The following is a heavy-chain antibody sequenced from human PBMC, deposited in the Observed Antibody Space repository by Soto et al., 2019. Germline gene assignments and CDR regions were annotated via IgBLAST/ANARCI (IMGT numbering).Heavy chain of an antibody. Sequence: SETLYLTSTVSGGCISSYYWSWIRQPPGKGLEWIGYIYYSGSTNYNPSLKSRVTISVDTSKNQFSLKLSSVTAADPAVYYCARVVTYWAIDYWGQGTLVTVSS. D-gene: IGHD2-8*02. CDR3: ARVVTYWAIDY. V-gene: IGHV4-59*01. J-gene: IGHJ4*02. CDR2: IYYSGST. CDR1: GGCISSYY.